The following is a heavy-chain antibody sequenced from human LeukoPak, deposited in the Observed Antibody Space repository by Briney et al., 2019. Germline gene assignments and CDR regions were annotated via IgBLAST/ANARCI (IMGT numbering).Heavy chain of an antibody. Sequence: GGSLRLSCAASGFTFSRYGMHWVRQAPGKGLEWVAIISFDGSNTYYTDSVKGRFNISRDNSNNTLYLQMNSLSAEDTAVYYCAKWKGNNFGYFDYWGQGTLVTVSS. V-gene: IGHV3-30*18. CDR1: GFTFSRYG. D-gene: IGHD5-24*01. CDR2: ISFDGSNT. J-gene: IGHJ4*02. CDR3: AKWKGNNFGYFDY.